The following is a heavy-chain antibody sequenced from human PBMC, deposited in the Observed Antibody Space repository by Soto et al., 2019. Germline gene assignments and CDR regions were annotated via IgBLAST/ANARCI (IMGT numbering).Heavy chain of an antibody. D-gene: IGHD3-3*01. Sequence: GVSLRLSCAASGFTFRSYWLNWVRQAPGKGLEWVANINQDGSEKYYVDSVKGRFTISRDNAKNSLYLQMNSLRVEDTAVYYCARXSTYDFWSGYIYYGLDVWGQGTTVTVSS. CDR2: INQDGSEK. CDR3: ARXSTYDFWSGYIYYGLDV. CDR1: GFTFRSYW. J-gene: IGHJ6*01. V-gene: IGHV3-7*03.